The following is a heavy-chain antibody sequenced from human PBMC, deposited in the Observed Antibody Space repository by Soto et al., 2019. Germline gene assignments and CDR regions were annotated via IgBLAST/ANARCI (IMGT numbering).Heavy chain of an antibody. V-gene: IGHV3-48*03. CDR1: GFSFSGFE. D-gene: IGHD3-16*02. CDR2: ISTIDIV. Sequence: GGSLRLSCAASGFSFSGFEMNWVRQVPGKGLEWISYISTIDIVYYADSVKGRFTISRDIAKNSLSLQMNSLRAEDTAVYYCARSLSKSVGYYFDYWGQGVLVTVSS. CDR3: ARSLSKSVGYYFDY. J-gene: IGHJ4*02.